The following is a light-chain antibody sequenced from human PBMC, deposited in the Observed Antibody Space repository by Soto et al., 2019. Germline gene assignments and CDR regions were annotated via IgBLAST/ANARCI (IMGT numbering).Light chain of an antibody. CDR1: QTISSW. J-gene: IGKJ1*01. CDR2: KAS. Sequence: DIQMTQSPSTLSGSVGDRLPITCRASQTISSWLAWYQQKPGKAPKLLIYKASTLKSGVPSRFSGSGSGTEFTLTISSLQPDDVATYYCQHYNSYSEAFGQGTKVDIK. V-gene: IGKV1-5*03. CDR3: QHYNSYSEA.